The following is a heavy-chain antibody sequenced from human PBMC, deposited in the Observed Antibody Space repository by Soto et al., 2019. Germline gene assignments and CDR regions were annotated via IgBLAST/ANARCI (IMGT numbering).Heavy chain of an antibody. D-gene: IGHD3-16*01. Sequence: GGSLRLSCAASGFSVSDYPMSWVRQAPGQGLKRVSHITRDGGSTFYADSVKGRFTISRDNSKNTLYLQLSSLRVEDTAVYFCARGEYSLAYYVFWGQGALVTVSS. CDR3: ARGEYSLAYYVF. V-gene: IGHV3-23*01. CDR1: GFSVSDYP. J-gene: IGHJ1*01. CDR2: ITRDGGST.